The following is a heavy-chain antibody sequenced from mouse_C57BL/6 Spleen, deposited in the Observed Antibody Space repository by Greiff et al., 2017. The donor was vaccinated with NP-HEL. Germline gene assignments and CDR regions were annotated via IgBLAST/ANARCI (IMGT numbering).Heavy chain of an antibody. J-gene: IGHJ3*01. Sequence: QVQLQQPGAELVMPGASVKLSCKASGYTFTSYWMHWVKQRPGQGLEWIGEIDPSDSYTNYNQKFKGKSTLNVDKSSSPASMQLSSLTSEDSAVYYCARGYDYDEGWSWFAYWGQGTLVTVAA. V-gene: IGHV1-69*01. CDR3: ARGYDYDEGWSWFAY. CDR2: IDPSDSYT. D-gene: IGHD2-4*01. CDR1: GYTFTSYW.